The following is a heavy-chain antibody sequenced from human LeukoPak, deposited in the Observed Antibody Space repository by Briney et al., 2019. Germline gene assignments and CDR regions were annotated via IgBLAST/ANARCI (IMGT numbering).Heavy chain of an antibody. D-gene: IGHD4-23*01. CDR2: ISGSGTDI. Sequence: GGSLRLSCAASGFTFSSHEMNWVRQAPGKGLEWVSYISGSGTDIHYADSVKGRFTVSRDNARNSLYLQMNSLRAEDTAVYYCARDSTTLVIRAYYNGMDVWGQGTTVTVSS. CDR1: GFTFSSHE. CDR3: ARDSTTLVIRAYYNGMDV. J-gene: IGHJ6*02. V-gene: IGHV3-48*03.